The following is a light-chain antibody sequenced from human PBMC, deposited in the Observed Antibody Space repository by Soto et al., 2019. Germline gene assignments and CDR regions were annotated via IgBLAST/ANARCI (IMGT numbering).Light chain of an antibody. CDR1: QSVGAQ. J-gene: IGKJ4*01. Sequence: EVVLTQYPATLSLSPGERATLSCRASQSVGAQFAWYQQKPGQSPRLLIYGASNRASGISARFIGSGSGTDFTFTMASLEPEDSAVYYCQQRNDWGSFGGGTRGEIK. CDR2: GAS. CDR3: QQRNDWGS. V-gene: IGKV3-11*01.